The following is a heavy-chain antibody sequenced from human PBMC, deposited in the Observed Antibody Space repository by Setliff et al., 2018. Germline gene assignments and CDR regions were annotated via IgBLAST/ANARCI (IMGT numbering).Heavy chain of an antibody. CDR3: ASHSSGWYRGGYGMDV. V-gene: IGHV4-39*01. CDR1: GGSISSSSYY. D-gene: IGHD6-19*01. CDR2: IYYSGST. J-gene: IGHJ6*02. Sequence: KPSETLSLTCTVSGGSISSSSYYWGWIRQPPGKGLEWIGSIYYSGSTYYNPSLKSRVTISVDTSKNQFSLKLSSVTAADTAVYYCASHSSGWYRGGYGMDVWGQGTTVTVSS.